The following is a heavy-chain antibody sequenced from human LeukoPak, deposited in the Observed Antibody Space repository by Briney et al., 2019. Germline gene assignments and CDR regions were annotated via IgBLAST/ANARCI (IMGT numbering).Heavy chain of an antibody. CDR1: GGTFSSYA. V-gene: IGHV1-69*05. D-gene: IGHD6-19*01. Sequence: GASVKVSCKASGGTFSSYAISWVRQAPGQGLEWMGRIIRILGTANYAQTLQGRVTITTDESTSTAYMELSSRRSVDTAVYYCGGWLKTHFDYWGGETVDSVSS. J-gene: IGHJ4*02. CDR3: GGWLKTHFDY. CDR2: IIRILGTA.